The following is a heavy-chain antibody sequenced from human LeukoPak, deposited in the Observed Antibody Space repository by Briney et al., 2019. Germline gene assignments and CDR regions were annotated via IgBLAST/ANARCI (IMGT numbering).Heavy chain of an antibody. J-gene: IGHJ5*01. CDR2: ISAYNGNT. CDR1: GYTFTSYG. CDR3: ARGPPDFYNSGSYYNGYNWFDS. Sequence: ASVKVSCKASGYTFTSYGISWVRQAPGQGLEWMGWISAYNGNTNYAQKLQGRVTMTTDTSTSTAYMELRSLRSDDTAVYYCARGPPDFYNSGSYYNGYNWFDSWGQGTLVTVSS. D-gene: IGHD3-10*01. V-gene: IGHV1-18*01.